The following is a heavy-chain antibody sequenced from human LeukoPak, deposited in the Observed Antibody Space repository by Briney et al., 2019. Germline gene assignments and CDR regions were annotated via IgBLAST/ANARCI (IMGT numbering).Heavy chain of an antibody. J-gene: IGHJ5*02. V-gene: IGHV1-2*02. CDR3: ARDRKIVVVPAASNWFDP. CDR2: INPNSGGT. CDR1: GYTFTSYD. Sequence: ASVKASCKASGYTFTSYDVNWVRQAPGQGLEWMGWINPNSGGTNYAQKFQGRVTMTRDTSISTAYMELSRLRSDDTAVYYCARDRKIVVVPAASNWFDPWGQGTLVTVSS. D-gene: IGHD2-2*01.